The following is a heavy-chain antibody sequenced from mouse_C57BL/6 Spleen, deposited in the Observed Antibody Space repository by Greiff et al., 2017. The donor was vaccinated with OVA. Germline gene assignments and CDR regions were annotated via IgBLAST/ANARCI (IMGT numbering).Heavy chain of an antibody. Sequence: VKLMESGAELVKPGASVKLSCKASGYTFTEYTIHWVKQRSGQGLEWIGWFYPGSGSIKYNEKFKDKATLTADKSSSTVYMELSRLTSEDSAVYFCARHEDGNHWFAYWGQGTLVTVSA. J-gene: IGHJ3*01. CDR3: ARHEDGNHWFAY. V-gene: IGHV1-62-2*01. D-gene: IGHD2-1*01. CDR2: FYPGSGSI. CDR1: GYTFTEYT.